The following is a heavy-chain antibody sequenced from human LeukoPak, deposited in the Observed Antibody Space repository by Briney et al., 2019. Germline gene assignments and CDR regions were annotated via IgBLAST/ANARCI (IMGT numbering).Heavy chain of an antibody. D-gene: IGHD2-15*01. CDR2: IKQDGSEK. CDR1: RFTFSSYW. J-gene: IGHJ3*01. Sequence: GGSLRLSCAASRFTFSSYWMSWVRQAPGKGLEWVANIKQDGSEKYYVDSVKGRFTISRDNAKNSLYLQMNSLRAEDTAVYYCASEAGYCSGGSCYLRPGPVWGQGTMVTVSS. CDR3: ASEAGYCSGGSCYLRPGPV. V-gene: IGHV3-7*01.